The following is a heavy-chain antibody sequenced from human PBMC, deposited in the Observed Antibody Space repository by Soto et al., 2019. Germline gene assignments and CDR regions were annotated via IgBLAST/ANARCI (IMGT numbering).Heavy chain of an antibody. CDR3: AKVPYYYDSSAPGPIDY. Sequence: GGSLRLSCAASGFTFSSYAMSWVRQAPGKGLEWVSAISGSGGSTYYADSVKGRFTISRDNSKNTLYLQMNSLRAEDTAVYYCAKVPYYYDSSAPGPIDYWGQGTLVTVSS. CDR2: ISGSGGST. D-gene: IGHD3-22*01. CDR1: GFTFSSYA. J-gene: IGHJ4*02. V-gene: IGHV3-23*01.